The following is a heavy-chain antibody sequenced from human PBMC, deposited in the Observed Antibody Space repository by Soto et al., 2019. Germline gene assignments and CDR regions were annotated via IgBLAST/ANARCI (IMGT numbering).Heavy chain of an antibody. CDR3: ARPLITLAAFDT. V-gene: IGHV4-4*02. J-gene: IGHJ3*02. D-gene: IGHD3-16*01. CDR2: IYHSGST. CDR1: GGSISRSNW. Sequence: QVQLQESGPGLVKPSGTLSLTCAVSGGSISRSNWWSWVRRPPGKGLEWIGEIYHSGSTNYNQSLKSRVTISVDESNNQFSLKLSSVTAADTAVYYCARPLITLAAFDTWRQGTMVTVSS.